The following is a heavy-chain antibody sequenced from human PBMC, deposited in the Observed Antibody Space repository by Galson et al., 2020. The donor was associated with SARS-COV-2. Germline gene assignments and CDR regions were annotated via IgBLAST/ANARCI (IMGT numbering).Heavy chain of an antibody. CDR3: VRLGYGANFGQY. V-gene: IGHV1-18*01. D-gene: IGHD4-17*01. Sequence: GGSLRLSCKASGFTFSGSGFSWVRQAPGQGLEWMGWISTYNGNTNYAQHLQGRITMTTDTSTTTVYMELRSLESDDTAVYYCVRLGYGANFGQYWGQGTLVSVSS. J-gene: IGHJ4*02. CDR2: ISTYNGNT. CDR1: GFTFSGSG.